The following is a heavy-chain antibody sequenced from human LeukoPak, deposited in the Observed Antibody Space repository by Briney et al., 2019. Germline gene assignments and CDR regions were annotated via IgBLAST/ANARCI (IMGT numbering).Heavy chain of an antibody. Sequence: GGSLRLSCAASGFTFSDYYMSWIRQAPGKGLEWVSYISSSGSTIYYADSVKGRFTISRDNAKNSLYLQMNSLSAEDTAVYYCARASHLTGDYSPHFDYWGQGTLVTVSS. D-gene: IGHD7-27*01. CDR3: ARASHLTGDYSPHFDY. V-gene: IGHV3-11*01. CDR2: ISSSGSTI. J-gene: IGHJ4*02. CDR1: GFTFSDYY.